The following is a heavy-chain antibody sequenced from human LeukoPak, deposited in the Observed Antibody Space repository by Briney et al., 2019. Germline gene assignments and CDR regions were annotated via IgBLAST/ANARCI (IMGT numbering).Heavy chain of an antibody. V-gene: IGHV4-34*01. CDR3: ARGRVAGTLGY. J-gene: IGHJ4*02. Sequence: SETLSLTCAVYGGSFSGYYWSWIRQPPGKGLEWIGEINHSGSTNYNPSLKSRVTISVDTSKNQFSLKLSSVTAADTAVYYCARGRVAGTLGYWGQGTLVTVSP. CDR2: INHSGST. CDR1: GGSFSGYY. D-gene: IGHD6-19*01.